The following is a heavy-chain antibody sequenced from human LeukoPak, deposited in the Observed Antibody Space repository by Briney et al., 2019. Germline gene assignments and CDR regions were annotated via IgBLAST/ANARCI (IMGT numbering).Heavy chain of an antibody. CDR2: IYYSGST. CDR3: ARARDYFDY. V-gene: IGHV4-59*01. Sequence: SETLSLTCTASGGSISSYYWSWIRQPPGKGLEWIGCIYYSGSTNYNPSLKSRVTISVDTSKNQFSLKLSSVTAADTAVYYCARARDYFDYWGQGTLVTVSS. CDR1: GGSISSYY. J-gene: IGHJ4*02.